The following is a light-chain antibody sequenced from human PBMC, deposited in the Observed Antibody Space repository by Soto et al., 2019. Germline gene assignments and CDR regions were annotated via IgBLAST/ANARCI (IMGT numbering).Light chain of an antibody. CDR2: AAS. CDR1: QGISSY. V-gene: IGKV1-8*01. Sequence: AIRMTQSPSSFSASTGDRVTITCRASQGISSYLAWYQQNPGKAPKLLIYAASTLQSGVPSRFSGSGSGTDFTLTISCLQSEDFANYYCQQYYSYPPTFGGGTKVEIK. CDR3: QQYYSYPPT. J-gene: IGKJ4*01.